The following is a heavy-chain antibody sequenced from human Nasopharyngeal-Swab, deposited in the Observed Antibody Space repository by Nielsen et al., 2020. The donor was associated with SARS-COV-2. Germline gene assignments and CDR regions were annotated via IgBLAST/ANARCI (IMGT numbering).Heavy chain of an antibody. CDR1: GYTFTDHY. Sequence: ASVKVSCKASGYTFTDHYIYWVRQAPGQGLEWMGRINPNTGDSNQAQKFQGRVTVTRDTSISTAYMELSSLRSDDTAIYYCARRYNGYYYDHWGQGTLVIVSS. CDR2: INPNTGDS. CDR3: ARRYNGYYYDH. J-gene: IGHJ4*02. D-gene: IGHD5-24*01. V-gene: IGHV1-2*06.